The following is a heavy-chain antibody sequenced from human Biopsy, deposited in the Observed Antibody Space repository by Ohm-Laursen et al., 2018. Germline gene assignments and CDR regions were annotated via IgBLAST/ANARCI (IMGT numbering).Heavy chain of an antibody. J-gene: IGHJ6*02. CDR1: GESFNGYY. V-gene: IGHV4-34*01. D-gene: IGHD3-22*01. Sequence: TLSLTCAVYGESFNGYYWSWIRQTPGKGLEWIGEINHSGRTNYNPSLKSRVTISVDTSKNQFSLKVRSVTAADTAVYYCVRGVDYYDPYHYYAMDVWGQGTTVTVSS. CDR3: VRGVDYYDPYHYYAMDV. CDR2: INHSGRT.